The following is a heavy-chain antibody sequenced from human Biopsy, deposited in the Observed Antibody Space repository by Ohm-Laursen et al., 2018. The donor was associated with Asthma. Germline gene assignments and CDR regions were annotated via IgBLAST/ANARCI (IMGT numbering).Heavy chain of an antibody. D-gene: IGHD3-9*01. J-gene: IGHJ3*01. V-gene: IGHV1-3*04. CDR2: VSTGNGDT. CDR1: GYSSISFA. Sequence: ASVKVSCKASGYSSISFAIHWVRQAPGQRLEWMGWVSTGNGDTKYSQKFQGRVTITRDTSASTAYMELRSLRSEDTATYYCARTYYDFLTGQVKDVFGVWGQGTMVTVSS. CDR3: ARTYYDFLTGQVKDVFGV.